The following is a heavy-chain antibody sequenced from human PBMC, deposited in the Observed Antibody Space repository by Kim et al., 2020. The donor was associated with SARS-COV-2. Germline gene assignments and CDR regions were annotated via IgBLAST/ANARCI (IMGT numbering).Heavy chain of an antibody. CDR2: INPSGGST. J-gene: IGHJ6*02. CDR1: GYTFTSYY. V-gene: IGHV1-46*01. D-gene: IGHD2-2*01. CDR3: AREREYCSSTSCYRPLYYGMDV. Sequence: ASVKVSCKASGYTFTSYYMHWVRQAPGQGLEWMGIINPSGGSTSYAQKFQGRVTMTRDTSTSTVYMELSSLRSEDTAVYYCAREREYCSSTSCYRPLYYGMDVWGQGTTVTVSS.